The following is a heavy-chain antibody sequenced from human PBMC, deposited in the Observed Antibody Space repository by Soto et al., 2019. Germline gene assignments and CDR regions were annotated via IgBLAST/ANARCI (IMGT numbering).Heavy chain of an antibody. CDR2: IYYSGSN. J-gene: IGHJ6*03. D-gene: IGHD4-17*01. CDR1: GGSISSSSYY. V-gene: IGHV4-39*01. CDR3: AGHTVTTEEAYYYYMDV. Sequence: SETLSLTCTVSGGSISSSSYYWGWIRQPPGKGMEWIGSIYYSGSNYYKQSLKSRITISVDTSKNQFSLKLSSVTAADTVVYYCAGHTVTTEEAYYYYMDVWGKGTTVTVSS.